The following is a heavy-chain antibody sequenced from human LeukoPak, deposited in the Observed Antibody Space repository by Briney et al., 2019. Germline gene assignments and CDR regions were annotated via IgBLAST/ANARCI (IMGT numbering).Heavy chain of an antibody. Sequence: ASVKVSCKASGGTFSSYAISWVRQAPGQGLEWMGGIIPIFGTANYAQKFQGRVTITADESTSTAYMELSSLRAEDTAVYYCARGGSSWYPAMYFDVWGRGSLVTVSS. J-gene: IGHJ2*01. CDR3: ARGGSSWYPAMYFDV. CDR1: GGTFSSYA. CDR2: IIPIFGTA. D-gene: IGHD6-13*01. V-gene: IGHV1-69*01.